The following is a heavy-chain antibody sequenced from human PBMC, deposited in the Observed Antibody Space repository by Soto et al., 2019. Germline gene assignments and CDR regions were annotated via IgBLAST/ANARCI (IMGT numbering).Heavy chain of an antibody. CDR3: ARHVCSGTSCYFGWFDP. CDR2: IYYSGST. D-gene: IGHD2-2*01. Sequence: SETLSLTCVVSGGSIISNSYYWGWIRHPPGKGLEWIGSIYYSGSTYYNTSLNSRVTISVDTSKNQFSLKVTSVTAADTAVYYCARHVCSGTSCYFGWFDPWGQGTLVTVSS. CDR1: GGSIISNSYY. J-gene: IGHJ5*02. V-gene: IGHV4-39*01.